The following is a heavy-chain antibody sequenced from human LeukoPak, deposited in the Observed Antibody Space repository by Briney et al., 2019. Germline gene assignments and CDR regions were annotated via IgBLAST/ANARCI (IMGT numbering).Heavy chain of an antibody. V-gene: IGHV3-23*01. D-gene: IGHD1-1*01. CDR3: AKAANWNDARSYGMDV. Sequence: PGGSLRPSCAASGFTFSSYAMSWVRQAPGKGLEWVSAISGSGGSTYYADSVKGRFTISRDNSKNTLYLQMNSLRAEDTAVYYCAKAANWNDARSYGMDVWGQGTTVTVSS. CDR2: ISGSGGST. J-gene: IGHJ6*02. CDR1: GFTFSSYA.